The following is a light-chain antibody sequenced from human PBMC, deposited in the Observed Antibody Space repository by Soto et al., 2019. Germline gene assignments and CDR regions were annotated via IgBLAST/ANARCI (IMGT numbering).Light chain of an antibody. CDR2: NTN. V-gene: IGLV8-61*01. J-gene: IGLJ3*02. CDR3: VLYMGSGISM. Sequence: QTVVTQEPSFSVSPGWTVTLTCGLSSGSVSTNNYPSWYQQTPGQAPRTLIYNTNTRSSGVPDRFSGSILGNKAALTITGAQADDESDYYCVLYMGSGISMFGGGTKVTVL. CDR1: SGSVSTNNY.